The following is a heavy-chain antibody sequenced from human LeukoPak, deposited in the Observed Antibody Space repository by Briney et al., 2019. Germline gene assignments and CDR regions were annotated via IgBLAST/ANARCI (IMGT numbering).Heavy chain of an antibody. CDR2: IWYDETNK. D-gene: IGHD3-22*01. CDR1: GFTFSSYA. Sequence: TGGSLRLSCAASGFTFSSYAMQWVRQSPGKGLEWVAVIWYDETNKHYADYVKGRFTISRDNSKNTLHLQMNSLRAEDTAVYYCARWDLGGSSGHSGLDYWGQGNLVTVSS. J-gene: IGHJ4*02. V-gene: IGHV3-33*03. CDR3: ARWDLGGSSGHSGLDY.